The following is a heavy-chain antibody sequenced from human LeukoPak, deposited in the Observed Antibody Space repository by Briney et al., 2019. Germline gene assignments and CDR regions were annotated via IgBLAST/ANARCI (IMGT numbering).Heavy chain of an antibody. Sequence: SVKVSCKASGGTFSSYAISWVRQAPGQGLEWMGGIIPIFGTANYAQKFQGRVTITADKSTSTAYMELSSLRSEDTAVYYCARYSSVAIFGVVENWFDPWGQGTLVTVSS. CDR3: ARYSSVAIFGVVENWFDP. J-gene: IGHJ5*02. CDR1: GGTFSSYA. V-gene: IGHV1-69*06. D-gene: IGHD3-3*01. CDR2: IIPIFGTA.